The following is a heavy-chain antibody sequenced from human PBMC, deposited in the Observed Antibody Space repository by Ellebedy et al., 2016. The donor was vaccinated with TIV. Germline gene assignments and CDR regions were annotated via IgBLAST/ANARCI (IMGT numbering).Heavy chain of an antibody. D-gene: IGHD5-18*01. CDR1: GYTLTSYG. CDR3: ARDGYSYGGSKVDH. Sequence: AASVKVSCKASGYTLTSYGISWVRQAPGQGLEWMGWISAYSGKTNYARKVQDRVTMTTDTLTSTAYMELKSLRSDDTAIYYCARDGYSYGGSKVDHWGQGTLVTVSS. J-gene: IGHJ4*02. CDR2: ISAYSGKT. V-gene: IGHV1-18*01.